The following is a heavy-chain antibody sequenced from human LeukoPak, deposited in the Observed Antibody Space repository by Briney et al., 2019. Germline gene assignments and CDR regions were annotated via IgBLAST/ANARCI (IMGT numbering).Heavy chain of an antibody. J-gene: IGHJ4*02. CDR1: GFTFSSYE. CDR3: ARVSAAAGRFYFDY. Sequence: GGSLRLSCAASGFTFSSYEMNWVRQAPGKGLEWVSYISSSGSTIYYADSVKGRFTISRDNAKNSLYLQMNSLRAEDTAVYYCARVSAAAGRFYFDYWGQGTLVTVSS. D-gene: IGHD6-13*01. V-gene: IGHV3-48*03. CDR2: ISSSGSTI.